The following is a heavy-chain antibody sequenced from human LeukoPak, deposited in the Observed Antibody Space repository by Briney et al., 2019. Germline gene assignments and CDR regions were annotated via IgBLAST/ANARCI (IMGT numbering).Heavy chain of an antibody. Sequence: GRSLRLSCAASGFTFSSYAMHWVRQAPGKGLEWVAVISYDGSNKFYADSVKGRFTISRDNSKNTLFLQMNSLSAEDTAVYYCARDRSQRAYSYGPDGEWGQGTLVTVSS. CDR1: GFTFSSYA. CDR2: ISYDGSNK. J-gene: IGHJ4*02. V-gene: IGHV3-30*01. D-gene: IGHD5-18*01. CDR3: ARDRSQRAYSYGPDGE.